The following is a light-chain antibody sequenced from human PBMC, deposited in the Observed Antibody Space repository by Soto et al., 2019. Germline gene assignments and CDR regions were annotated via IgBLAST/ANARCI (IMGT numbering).Light chain of an antibody. Sequence: AIRMTQSPSSLSASTGDRVTITCRASQGISSYLAWYQQKPGKAPKLLIYAASTLQSGVPSRFSCSGSGTDFTLTISCLQSEDFATYYCQQYYSYPYTFGQGNQLEIK. CDR1: QGISSY. CDR3: QQYYSYPYT. CDR2: AAS. V-gene: IGKV1-8*01. J-gene: IGKJ2*01.